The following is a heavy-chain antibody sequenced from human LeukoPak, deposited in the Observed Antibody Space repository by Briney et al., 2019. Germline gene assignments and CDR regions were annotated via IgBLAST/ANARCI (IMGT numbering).Heavy chain of an antibody. D-gene: IGHD2-2*01. CDR3: ARLSCSSTSCYLDY. CDR2: IYPGDSDT. Sequence: GESLKISCKGSGYTFTSYWIGWVRQMPGKGLEWMGIIYPGDSDTRYSPSFQGQVTISGDKSISTAYLQWSSLKASDTAMYYCARLSCSSTSCYLDYWGQGTLVTVSS. CDR1: GYTFTSYW. J-gene: IGHJ4*02. V-gene: IGHV5-51*01.